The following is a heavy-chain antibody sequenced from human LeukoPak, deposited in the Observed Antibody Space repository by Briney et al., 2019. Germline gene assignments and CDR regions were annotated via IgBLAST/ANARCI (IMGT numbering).Heavy chain of an antibody. Sequence: GGSLRLSCAASGFTFSSYGMHWVRQAPGKGLEWVAVISYDGSNKYYADSVKGRFTISRDNSKNTLYLQMNSLRAEDTAAYYCAKASTDSSSWYFDHWGQGTLVTVSS. V-gene: IGHV3-30*18. D-gene: IGHD6-13*01. J-gene: IGHJ4*02. CDR2: ISYDGSNK. CDR3: AKASTDSSSWYFDH. CDR1: GFTFSSYG.